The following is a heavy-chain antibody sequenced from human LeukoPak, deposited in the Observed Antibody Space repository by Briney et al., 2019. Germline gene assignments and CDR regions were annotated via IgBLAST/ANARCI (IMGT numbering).Heavy chain of an antibody. D-gene: IGHD2-15*01. CDR3: ASGSATGAATPPFDY. Sequence: GASVKVSCKASGYTFTSSGITWVRQAPGQGLEWMGWISAYNGNTNYAQKLQGRVTMTTDTSTTTAYMELRSLRSDDTALYYCASGSATGAATPPFDYWGQGTLVTVSS. J-gene: IGHJ4*02. V-gene: IGHV1-18*01. CDR1: GYTFTSSG. CDR2: ISAYNGNT.